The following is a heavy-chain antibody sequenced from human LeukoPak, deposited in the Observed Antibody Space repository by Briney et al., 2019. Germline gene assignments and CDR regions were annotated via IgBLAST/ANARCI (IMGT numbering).Heavy chain of an antibody. Sequence: GGSLRLSCAASGFTFSSYGMSWVRQAPGKGLEWVSGISGSGGSTYYADSVKGRLTISRDNSKNTLYLQMNSLRAEDTAVYYCAKERGIVVVPAALDAFDIWGQGTMVTVSS. V-gene: IGHV3-23*01. CDR1: GFTFSSYG. CDR2: ISGSGGST. D-gene: IGHD2-2*01. J-gene: IGHJ3*02. CDR3: AKERGIVVVPAALDAFDI.